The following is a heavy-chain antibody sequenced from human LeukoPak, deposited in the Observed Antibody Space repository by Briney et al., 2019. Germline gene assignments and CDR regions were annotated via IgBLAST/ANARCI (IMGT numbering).Heavy chain of an antibody. CDR2: ISGSGGST. D-gene: IGHD3-10*01. CDR3: ARGLYYFGSGSYPRGIDY. V-gene: IGHV3-23*01. CDR1: GFTFSSYA. Sequence: GGSLRLSCAASGFTFSSYAMSWVRQAPGKGLEWVSAISGSGGSTYYADSVKGRFTISRDNSKNTLYLQMNSLRAEDTAVYYCARGLYYFGSGSYPRGIDYWGQGTLVTVSS. J-gene: IGHJ4*02.